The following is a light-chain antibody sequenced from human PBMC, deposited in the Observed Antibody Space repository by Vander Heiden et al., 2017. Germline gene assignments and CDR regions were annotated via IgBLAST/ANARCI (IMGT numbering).Light chain of an antibody. V-gene: IGKV3-15*01. CDR2: GAS. J-gene: IGKJ4*01. CDR1: QSVGSN. Sequence: IVMTPSPVTLSVSPGEGATLSCRAGQSVGSNLAWYQQKPGQAPRILIYGASTRATDTTARFSGSGSGREFTLTISSLQSEDLAAYSCQQYNNWPRTFGGGTKVDIK. CDR3: QQYNNWPRT.